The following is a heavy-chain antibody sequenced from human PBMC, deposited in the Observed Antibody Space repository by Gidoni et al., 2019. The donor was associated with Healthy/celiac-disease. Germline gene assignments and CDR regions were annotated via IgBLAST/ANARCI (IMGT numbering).Heavy chain of an antibody. D-gene: IGHD2-21*02. CDR2: ISGSGGST. Sequence: EVQLLESGGGLVQPGGSLRLSCAASGFPFTLYAMSWVPQAPGKGLGWVSAISGSGGSTYYADSVKGRFTISRDKSKNTLYLQMNSLRAEDTAVYYCAKDYNRGGPYCGGDCYSHAFDIWGQGTMVTVSS. V-gene: IGHV3-23*01. J-gene: IGHJ3*02. CDR1: GFPFTLYA. CDR3: AKDYNRGGPYCGGDCYSHAFDI.